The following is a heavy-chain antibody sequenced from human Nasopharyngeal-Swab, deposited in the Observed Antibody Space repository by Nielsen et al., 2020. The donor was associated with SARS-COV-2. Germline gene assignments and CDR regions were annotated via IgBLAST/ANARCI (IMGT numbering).Heavy chain of an antibody. Sequence: WIRQPPGKGLEWIGSIYYSGSTYYNPSLKSRVTISVDTSKNQFSLKLSSVTAADTAVYYCAREPTVTTKTGYYYYGMDVWGQGTMVTVSS. CDR3: AREPTVTTKTGYYYYGMDV. CDR2: IYYSGST. J-gene: IGHJ6*02. D-gene: IGHD4-17*01. V-gene: IGHV4-39*07.